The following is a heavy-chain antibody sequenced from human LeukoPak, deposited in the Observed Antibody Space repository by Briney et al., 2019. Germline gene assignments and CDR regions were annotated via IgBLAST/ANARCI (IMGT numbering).Heavy chain of an antibody. D-gene: IGHD1-26*01. Sequence: GASVKVSCKASGYTFTTYDINWVRQATGQGLEWMGWMNPKSGNTGHAQKFQGRVTITRDTSISTVYMELSSLRSEDTAVYFCASAGIDRWELLTHAFDIWGQGTMVTVSS. CDR2: MNPKSGNT. CDR3: ASAGIDRWELLTHAFDI. V-gene: IGHV1-8*03. J-gene: IGHJ3*02. CDR1: GYTFTTYD.